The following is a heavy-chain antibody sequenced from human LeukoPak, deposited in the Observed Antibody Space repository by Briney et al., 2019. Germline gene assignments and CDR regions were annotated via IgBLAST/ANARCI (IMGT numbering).Heavy chain of an antibody. J-gene: IGHJ2*01. Sequence: GGSLRVSCEASGHTFTAFALTWVRQTPGQGLEWAASVSGGGGGTHYGESVKGRVTISRDNATNSPYLQMNSLRAEDTAVYYCARELYSSSWYQGWYFDLWGRGTLVTVSS. CDR1: GHTFTAFA. CDR2: VSGGGGGT. D-gene: IGHD6-13*01. V-gene: IGHV3-23*01. CDR3: ARELYSSSWYQGWYFDL.